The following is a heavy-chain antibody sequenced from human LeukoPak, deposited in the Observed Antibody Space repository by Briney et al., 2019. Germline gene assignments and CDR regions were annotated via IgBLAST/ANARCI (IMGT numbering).Heavy chain of an antibody. Sequence: PWETLSLTCTVSGGSISSYYWSWIRQPPGKGLEWIGYIYYSGSTNYNPSLKSRVTISVDTSKNQFSLKLSSVTAADTAVYYCARDPYYYDSSGYSSSHAFDIWGQGTMVTVSS. J-gene: IGHJ3*02. CDR3: ARDPYYYDSSGYSSSHAFDI. V-gene: IGHV4-59*01. D-gene: IGHD3-22*01. CDR2: IYYSGST. CDR1: GGSISSYY.